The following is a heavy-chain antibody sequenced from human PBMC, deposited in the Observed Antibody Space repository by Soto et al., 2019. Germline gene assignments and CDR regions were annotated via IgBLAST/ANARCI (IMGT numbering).Heavy chain of an antibody. CDR3: VSVVAIPGYPDN. CDR2: IVPIVDTS. J-gene: IGHJ4*02. Sequence: QVQLVQSGAEVRQPASSVKVSCKTSGGTFSSYAISWVRQAPGQGLEWMGGIVPIVDTSTYAPKFQGRVTISADESRCRVYMELSSLRADDTAVYYCVSVVAIPGYPDNWGQGTLVTVSS. CDR1: GGTFSSYA. D-gene: IGHD5-12*01. V-gene: IGHV1-69*12.